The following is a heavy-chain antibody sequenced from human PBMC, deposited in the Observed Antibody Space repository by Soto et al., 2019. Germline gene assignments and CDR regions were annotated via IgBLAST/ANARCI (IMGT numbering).Heavy chain of an antibody. Sequence: EVQLMESGGGLIQPGGSLRLSCAASGFTFSSNAMNWVRQAPGKGLEWVSLIYSGGSTYYADSVKGRFTISRDNSKNTLYLQMSSLRAEDTAVYYCATRPLLPGAPWGQGTMVTVSS. CDR3: ATRPLLPGAP. D-gene: IGHD3-22*01. V-gene: IGHV3-53*01. CDR2: IYSGGST. J-gene: IGHJ3*01. CDR1: GFTFSSNA.